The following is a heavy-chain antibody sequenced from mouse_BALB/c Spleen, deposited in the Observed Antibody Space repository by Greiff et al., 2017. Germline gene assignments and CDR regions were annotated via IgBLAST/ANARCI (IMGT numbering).Heavy chain of an antibody. CDR2: ISDGGSYT. J-gene: IGHJ2*01. V-gene: IGHV5-4*02. Sequence: EVQLQESGGGLVKPGGSLKLSCAASGFTFSDYYMYWVRQTPEKRLEWVATISDGGSYTYYPDSVKGRFTISRDNAKNNLYLQMSSLKSEDTAMYYCAREGIYYGYDFDYWGQGTTLTVSS. CDR3: AREGIYYGYDFDY. CDR1: GFTFSDYY. D-gene: IGHD2-2*01.